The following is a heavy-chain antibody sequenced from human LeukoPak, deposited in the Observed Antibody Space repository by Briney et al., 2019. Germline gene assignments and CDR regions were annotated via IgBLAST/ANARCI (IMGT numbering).Heavy chain of an antibody. V-gene: IGHV1-46*01. J-gene: IGHJ4*02. D-gene: IGHD5-18*01. CDR3: ARIGRIGGYSYGYGDY. CDR1: GYTFTSYY. Sequence: ASVKVSCKASGYTFTSYYMHWVRQAPGQGLEWMGIINPSGGSTSYAQKFQGRVTMTRDMSTSTVYMELSGLRSEDTAVYYCARIGRIGGYSYGYGDYWGQGTLVTVSS. CDR2: INPSGGST.